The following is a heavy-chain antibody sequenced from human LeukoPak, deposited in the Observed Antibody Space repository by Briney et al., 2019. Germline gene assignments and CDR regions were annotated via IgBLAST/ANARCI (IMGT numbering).Heavy chain of an antibody. CDR2: ISAYNGNT. CDR3: ARDPGIPSRSYYYYMDV. CDR1: GYTFTSYA. V-gene: IGHV1-18*01. Sequence: ASVKVSCKASGYTFTSYATSWVRQAPGQGLEWMGWISAYNGNTNYAQKLQGRVTMTTDTSTSTAYMELRSLRSDDTAVYYCARDPGIPSRSYYYYMDVWGKGTTVTVSS. J-gene: IGHJ6*03. D-gene: IGHD5-18*01.